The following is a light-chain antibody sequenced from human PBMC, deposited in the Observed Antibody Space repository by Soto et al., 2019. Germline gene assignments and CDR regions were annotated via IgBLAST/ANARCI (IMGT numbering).Light chain of an antibody. CDR3: NQRSKGIT. CDR2: DAS. J-gene: IGKJ5*01. CDR1: QSVSTY. V-gene: IGKV3-11*01. Sequence: IELTQSPATLSLSPGERATLSCRASQSVSTYLAWYQQKPGQAPRLLIYDASNRATGIPARFSGRGSGTDFTLTISSLEPEDFAVYYRNQRSKGITFGQGTRLEIK.